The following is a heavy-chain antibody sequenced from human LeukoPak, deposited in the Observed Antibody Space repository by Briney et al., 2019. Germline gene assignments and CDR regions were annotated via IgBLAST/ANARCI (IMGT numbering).Heavy chain of an antibody. J-gene: IGHJ4*02. Sequence: PGGSLRLSCAASGFTFSSYEMNWVRQAPAKRLEGISFISVSGRTIYYADSVMGRFTISRDNAKNSLYLQMNSLRAEDTAVYYCARVDGTVVRGLTLTPFYYWGQGALVTVSS. V-gene: IGHV3-48*03. CDR1: GFTFSSYE. D-gene: IGHD3-10*01. CDR3: ARVDGTVVRGLTLTPFYY. CDR2: ISVSGRTI.